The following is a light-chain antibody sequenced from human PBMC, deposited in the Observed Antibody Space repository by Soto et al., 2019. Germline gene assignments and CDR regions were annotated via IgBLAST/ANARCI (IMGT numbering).Light chain of an antibody. V-gene: IGLV3-21*02. CDR3: QVWDSRSDHYV. Sequence: SYELTQPPSVSVAPGQTARIACGGNNIGSQSVHWYQQRPGQAPVLVVSGDGDRPSGIPERFSGSNSGNTATLTITRVEAGDEADYFCQVWDSRSDHYVFGTGTKVTV. CDR2: GDG. CDR1: NIGSQS. J-gene: IGLJ1*01.